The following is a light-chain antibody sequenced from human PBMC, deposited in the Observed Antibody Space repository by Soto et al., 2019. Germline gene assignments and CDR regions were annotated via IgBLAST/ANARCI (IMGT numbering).Light chain of an antibody. CDR3: HHRDDRPPMYS. Sequence: VLTQSPATLSSPPGARATLSCRASQSIGNQLNWYQQRPGRAPRLLMYDATHRATGVPARFSASGFGRDFSLTISSLEPEDFAVYYCHHRDDRPPMYSFGQGTKLEI. J-gene: IGKJ2*01. V-gene: IGKV3-11*02. CDR2: DAT. CDR1: QSIGNQ.